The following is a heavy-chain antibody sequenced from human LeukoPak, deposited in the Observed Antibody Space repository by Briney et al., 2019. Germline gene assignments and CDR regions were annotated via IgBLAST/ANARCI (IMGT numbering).Heavy chain of an antibody. V-gene: IGHV3-23*01. CDR1: GFTFSSYA. J-gene: IGHJ5*02. Sequence: GGSLRLSCAASGFTFSSYAMSWVRQAPGKGLEWVSAISGSGGSTYYADSVKGRFTISRDNSKNTFYLQMNTLRADDTAVYYCAKGSGSGWYGWFAPWGQGTLVTVSS. D-gene: IGHD6-19*01. CDR3: AKGSGSGWYGWFAP. CDR2: ISGSGGST.